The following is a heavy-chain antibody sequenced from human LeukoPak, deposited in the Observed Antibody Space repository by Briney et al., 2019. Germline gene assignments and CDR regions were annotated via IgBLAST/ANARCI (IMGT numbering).Heavy chain of an antibody. CDR3: AKKDSSTSCYDY. J-gene: IGHJ4*02. D-gene: IGHD2-2*01. Sequence: PGGSLRLSCAASGFTFSSYAMSRVRQAPGKGLEWVSAISGSGGSTYYADSVKGRFTISRDNSKNTLYLQMNSLRAEDTAVYYCAKKDSSTSCYDYWGQGTLVTVSS. CDR1: GFTFSSYA. V-gene: IGHV3-23*01. CDR2: ISGSGGST.